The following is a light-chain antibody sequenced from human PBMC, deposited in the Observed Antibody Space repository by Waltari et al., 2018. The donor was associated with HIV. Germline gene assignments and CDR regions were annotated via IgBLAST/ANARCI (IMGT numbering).Light chain of an antibody. CDR2: MDS. CDR3: MQALHTPFM. CDR1: QSLLHKNGKNY. V-gene: IGKV2-28*01. Sequence: DVLLTQSPVSLAVRPGESASISCKSSQSLLHKNGKNYLDWYVKKPGHTPQLLIYMDSNLAAGVPVRFSGSGSGTEFTLKISRVEAEDVGLYYCMQALHTPFMFGHGTRLEI. J-gene: IGKJ5*01.